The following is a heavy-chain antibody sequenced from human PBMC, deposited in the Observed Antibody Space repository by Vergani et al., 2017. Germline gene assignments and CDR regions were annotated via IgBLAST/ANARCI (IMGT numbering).Heavy chain of an antibody. Sequence: EVQLVESGGGLVQPGRSLRLSCAASGFTFDDYAMHWVRQAPGKGLEWVSGISWNSGSIGYADSVKGRFTISRDNAKNSLYLQMNSLRAEDTALYYCAKDDDYIWGSPVIDYWGQGTLVTVSS. D-gene: IGHD3-16*01. CDR3: AKDDDYIWGSPVIDY. CDR1: GFTFDDYA. V-gene: IGHV3-9*01. CDR2: ISWNSGSI. J-gene: IGHJ4*02.